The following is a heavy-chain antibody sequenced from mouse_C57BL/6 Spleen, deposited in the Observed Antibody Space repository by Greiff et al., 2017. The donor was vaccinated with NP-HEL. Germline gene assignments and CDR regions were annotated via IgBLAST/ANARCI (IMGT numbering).Heavy chain of an antibody. CDR1: GYTFTSYW. J-gene: IGHJ3*01. Sequence: QVQLQQPGAELVKPGASVKLSCKASGYTFTSYWMQWVKQRPGQGLEWIGEIDPSGSYTNYNQKFKGKATLTVDTSSSTAYMQLSSLTSEDSAVYYCARWYYGSSYAYWGQGTLVTVSA. CDR3: ARWYYGSSYAY. D-gene: IGHD1-1*01. V-gene: IGHV1-50*01. CDR2: IDPSGSYT.